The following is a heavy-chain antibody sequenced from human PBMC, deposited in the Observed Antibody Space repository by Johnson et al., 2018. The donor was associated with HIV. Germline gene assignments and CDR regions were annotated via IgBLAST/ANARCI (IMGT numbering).Heavy chain of an antibody. J-gene: IGHJ3*02. V-gene: IGHV3-11*04. CDR2: ISSSGSTI. D-gene: IGHD6-6*01. Sequence: QEQLVESGGGLVKPGGSLRLSCAASGFTFCDYYMSWIRQAPGKGLEWVSYISSSGSTIYYADSVKGRFTISRDNAKNSLYLQMNSLRAEDTAVYYCARVFYRYSSSSTAAFDIWGQGTMVTVSS. CDR1: GFTFCDYY. CDR3: ARVFYRYSSSSTAAFDI.